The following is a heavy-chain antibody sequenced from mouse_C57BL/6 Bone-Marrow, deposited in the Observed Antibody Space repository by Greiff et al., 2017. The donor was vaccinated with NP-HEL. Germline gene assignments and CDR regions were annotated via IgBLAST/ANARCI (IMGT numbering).Heavy chain of an antibody. V-gene: IGHV5-9-1*02. D-gene: IGHD4-1*01. CDR1: GFTFSSYA. J-gene: IGHJ4*01. CDR2: ISSGGDYI. CDR3: TRTGTRYYYAMDY. Sequence: EVKLMESGEGLVKPGGSLKLSCAASGFTFSSYAMSWVRQTPEKRLEWVAYISSGGDYIYYADTVKGRFTISRDNARNTLYLQMSSLKSEDTAMYYCTRTGTRYYYAMDYWGQGTSVTVSS.